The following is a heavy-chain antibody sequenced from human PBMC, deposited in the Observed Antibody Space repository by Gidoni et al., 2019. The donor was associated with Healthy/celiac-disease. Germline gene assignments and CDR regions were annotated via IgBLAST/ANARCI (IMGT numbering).Heavy chain of an antibody. Sequence: QVQLVQSGAEVKKPGASVKVSCKASGYTFTSYGISWVRQATGQGLEWMGWISAYNGNKNYAQKLQGRVTMTTDTSTSTAYMELRSLRSDDTAVYYCARDYDFWSGYFMGVNWFDPWGQGTLVTVSS. CDR1: GYTFTSYG. CDR2: ISAYNGNK. V-gene: IGHV1-18*01. J-gene: IGHJ5*02. D-gene: IGHD3-3*01. CDR3: ARDYDFWSGYFMGVNWFDP.